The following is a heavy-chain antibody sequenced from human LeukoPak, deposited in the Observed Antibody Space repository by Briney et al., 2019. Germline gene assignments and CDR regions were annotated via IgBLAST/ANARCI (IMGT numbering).Heavy chain of an antibody. CDR1: GGSFSGYY. Sequence: SETLSLTCAVYGGSFSGYYWSWIRQPPGKGLEWIGEINHSGSTNYNPSLKSRVTISVDTSKNQFSLKLSSVTAADTAVYYCARGGQWLSYVAFDIWGQGTMVTVSS. V-gene: IGHV4-34*01. CDR3: ARGGQWLSYVAFDI. J-gene: IGHJ3*02. D-gene: IGHD3-22*01. CDR2: INHSGST.